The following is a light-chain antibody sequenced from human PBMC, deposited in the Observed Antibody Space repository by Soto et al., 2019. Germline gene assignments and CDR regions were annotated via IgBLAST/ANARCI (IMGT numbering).Light chain of an antibody. Sequence: VLTQSPGTLSLSPGERATLSCRASQTVNSNYLAWYQQKPGQAPRLLIYGASSRATGIPDRFSGSGSGTDFTLTISRLEPEDFAVYYCQQYGSSVSYTFGQGTKREIK. CDR2: GAS. CDR3: QQYGSSVSYT. J-gene: IGKJ2*01. CDR1: QTVNSNY. V-gene: IGKV3-20*01.